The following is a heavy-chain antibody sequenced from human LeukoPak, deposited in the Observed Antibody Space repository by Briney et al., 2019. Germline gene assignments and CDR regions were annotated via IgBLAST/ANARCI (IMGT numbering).Heavy chain of an antibody. CDR2: IFTYNGDT. V-gene: IGHV1-18*04. Sequence: ASVKVSCKASGYTFISYGISWVRQAPGQGLEWMGWIFTYNGDTMYEKKFQGRVSMTTDSSTNTVYLELRSLRSDDTAVYYCARGKEREPFDFWGQGTLVAVS. CDR3: ARGKEREPFDF. CDR1: GYTFISYG. J-gene: IGHJ4*02. D-gene: IGHD1-1*01.